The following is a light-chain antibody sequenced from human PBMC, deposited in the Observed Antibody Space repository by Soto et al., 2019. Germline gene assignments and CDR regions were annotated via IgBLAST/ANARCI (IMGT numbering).Light chain of an antibody. CDR3: AAWDDSLNGYV. V-gene: IGLV1-44*01. J-gene: IGLJ1*01. Sequence: QSVLTQPPSASGTPGRRVVISCSGSSSNIGSNTVNWYQQLPGTAPKLLIYSNNHRPSGVPDRFSGSKSGTSASLAISGLQSDDEADYYCAAWDDSLNGYVFATGTTVTV. CDR2: SNN. CDR1: SSNIGSNT.